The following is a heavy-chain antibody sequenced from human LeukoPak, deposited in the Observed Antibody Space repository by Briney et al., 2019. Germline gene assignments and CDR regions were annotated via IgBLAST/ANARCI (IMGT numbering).Heavy chain of an antibody. CDR2: ISYDGSNK. D-gene: IGHD1-26*01. J-gene: IGHJ4*02. Sequence: PGRSLRLSCAASGFTFSSYAMHWVRQAPGKGLEWVAVISYDGSNKYYADSVKGRFTISRDNSKNTLYLQMNSLRADDTAVYYCARDLGGSYVGRWGQGTLVTVSS. CDR3: ARDLGGSYVGR. V-gene: IGHV3-30*04. CDR1: GFTFSSYA.